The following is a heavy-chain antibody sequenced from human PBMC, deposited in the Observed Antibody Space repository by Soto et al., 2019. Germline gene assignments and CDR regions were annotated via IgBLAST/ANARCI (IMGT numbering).Heavy chain of an antibody. V-gene: IGHV3-23*01. CDR2: VLFGGNT. CDR3: AKATATGGGAFDI. CDR1: GVSCTSYD. Sequence: AGSLGLSSASSGVSCTSYDMSWVRQVPGKGLAWVSTVLFGGNTYYADSVKGRFTISRDRSENTVFLQMNSLTAGDTAVYYCAKATATGGGAFDICGQGTMVPVSS. D-gene: IGHD2-8*02. J-gene: IGHJ3*02.